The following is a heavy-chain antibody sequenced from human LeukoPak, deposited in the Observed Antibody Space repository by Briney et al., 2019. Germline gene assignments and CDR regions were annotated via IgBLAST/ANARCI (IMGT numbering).Heavy chain of an antibody. V-gene: IGHV4-34*01. CDR1: GGSFSGYY. J-gene: IGHJ4*02. CDR3: ARRAVGAIDY. D-gene: IGHD1-26*01. CDR2: INHSGST. Sequence: PSETLSLTCAVYGGSFSGYYWSWIRQPPGKGLEWIGEINHSGSTNYNPSLKSRVTISVDTSKNQFSLKLSSVTAADTAVYYCARRAVGAIDYWGQGTLVTVSS.